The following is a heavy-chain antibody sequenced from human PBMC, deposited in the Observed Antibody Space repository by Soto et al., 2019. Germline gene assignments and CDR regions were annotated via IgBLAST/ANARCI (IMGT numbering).Heavy chain of an antibody. J-gene: IGHJ6*02. V-gene: IGHV2-26*01. Sequence: QVTLKESGPVLVKPTETRTLTCTFSGFSFSNPRMSVSWIRQPPGKALEWLAHISSSDEKSYSTSLKSRLTISKNPSKSQVVLTKTNMDPMDTATYYCARVLYYGMDVWGQGTTVTVSS. CDR1: GFSFSNPRMS. CDR3: ARVLYYGMDV. CDR2: ISSSDEK.